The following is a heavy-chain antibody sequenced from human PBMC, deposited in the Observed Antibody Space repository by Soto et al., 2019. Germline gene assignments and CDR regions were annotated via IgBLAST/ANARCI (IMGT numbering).Heavy chain of an antibody. Sequence: SVKVSCKASGGTFSSYAISWVRQAPGQGLEWMGGIIPIFGTANYAQKFQGRVTITADESTSTAYMELSSLRSEYTAVYYCARSRGTVQLERPQDIYYFDYWGQGTLVTVSS. D-gene: IGHD1-1*01. CDR3: ARSRGTVQLERPQDIYYFDY. CDR1: GGTFSSYA. CDR2: IIPIFGTA. J-gene: IGHJ4*02. V-gene: IGHV1-69*13.